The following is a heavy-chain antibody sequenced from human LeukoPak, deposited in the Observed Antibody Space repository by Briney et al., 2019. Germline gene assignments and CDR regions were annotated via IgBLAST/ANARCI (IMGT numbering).Heavy chain of an antibody. V-gene: IGHV1-2*06. CDR3: ARAKKYYYDSSGYPVYYYYMDV. J-gene: IGHJ6*03. CDR1: GYTFTDYY. CDR2: INPNSGGT. Sequence: ASVKVSCKASGYTFTDYYMHWVRQAPGQGLEWMGRINPNSGGTNYAQKFQGRVTMTRDTSISTAYMELSRLRSDDTAVYYCARAKKYYYDSSGYPVYYYYMDVWGKGTTVTVSS. D-gene: IGHD3-22*01.